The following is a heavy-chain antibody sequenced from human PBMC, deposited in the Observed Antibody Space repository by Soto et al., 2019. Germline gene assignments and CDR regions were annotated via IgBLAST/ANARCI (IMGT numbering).Heavy chain of an antibody. V-gene: IGHV4-31*03. CDR1: SDSMNSGGYY. Sequence: SETLSLTCSVSSDSMNSGGYYWSWIRQHPGKGLEWIGYIYSNGDTYYNPSLKSRVTISIDTSKKQFSPNLTSVTAADTAVYYCARRGGSSSGYYYYAMDVWGQGTTVTVSS. CDR2: IYSNGDT. CDR3: ARRGGSSSGYYYYAMDV. J-gene: IGHJ6*02. D-gene: IGHD6-6*01.